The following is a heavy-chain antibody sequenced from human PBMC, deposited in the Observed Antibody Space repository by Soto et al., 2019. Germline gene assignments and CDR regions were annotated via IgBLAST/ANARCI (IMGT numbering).Heavy chain of an antibody. CDR3: ARDTGPNGYNYYYFGMDV. J-gene: IGHJ6*02. D-gene: IGHD5-18*01. V-gene: IGHV3-30-3*01. CDR1: GFTFSNYA. CDR2: ISYDGSDK. Sequence: GSLRLSCAASGFTFSNYAMHWVRQAPGKGLEWVAVISYDGSDKYNANSVKGRFTISRDNSKNTLYLQMNSLRAEDTAVYYCARDTGPNGYNYYYFGMDVWGQGTTVTVSS.